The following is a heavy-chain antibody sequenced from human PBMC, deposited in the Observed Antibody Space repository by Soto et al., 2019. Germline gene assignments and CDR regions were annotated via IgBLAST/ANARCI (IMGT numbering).Heavy chain of an antibody. Sequence: EVHLVESGGGLVKPGGSLRLSCAVSGFTFSSCTMNWVRQAPGKGLEWVSSISPSTSHIYYADSVKGRFTISRDNAKNSLFLQINRLRGEDTAVYFCSGCSGGACHQNYGMDVWGQGTTVTVSS. V-gene: IGHV3-21*01. CDR3: SGCSGGACHQNYGMDV. CDR1: GFTFSSCT. D-gene: IGHD2-15*01. CDR2: ISPSTSHI. J-gene: IGHJ6*02.